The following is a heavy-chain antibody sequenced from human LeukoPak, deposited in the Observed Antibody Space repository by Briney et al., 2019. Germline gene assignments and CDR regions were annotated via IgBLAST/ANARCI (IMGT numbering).Heavy chain of an antibody. CDR2: ISTYNGNR. Sequence: ASVXXSCXASXYTXTSYGISWVRQAPGQGLEWMGWISTYNGNRNYAQKFQGRLTMTTDTSTTTAYMELRSLRSDDTAVYYCAKERSFGEFLSDYWGQGTLVTVSS. CDR3: AKERSFGEFLSDY. CDR1: XYTXTSYG. J-gene: IGHJ4*02. D-gene: IGHD3-10*01. V-gene: IGHV1-18*01.